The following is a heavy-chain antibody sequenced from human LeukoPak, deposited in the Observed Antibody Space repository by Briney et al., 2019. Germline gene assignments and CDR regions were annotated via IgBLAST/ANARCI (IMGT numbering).Heavy chain of an antibody. D-gene: IGHD3-10*01. CDR1: GVSTSSGY. J-gene: IGHJ5*02. CDR2: ISTSLPT. CDR3: ARGYGSGGYST. Sequence: PSETLSLTCTVSGVSTSSGYWSWIRQPAGKGLEWMGRISTSLPTYYNPSLKSRVAMSLDTSENHFSLRLNSVTAADTAVYYCARGYGSGGYSTWGQGTLVTVSS. V-gene: IGHV4-4*07.